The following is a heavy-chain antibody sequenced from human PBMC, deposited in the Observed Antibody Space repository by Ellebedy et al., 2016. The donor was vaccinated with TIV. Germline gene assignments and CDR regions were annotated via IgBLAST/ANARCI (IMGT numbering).Heavy chain of an antibody. J-gene: IGHJ4*02. CDR1: GFSLSNFG. V-gene: IGHV3-48*04. D-gene: IGHD2-2*01. CDR2: ICSSSSST. CDR3: GRGRGSKRNVDS. Sequence: GESLKISCEASGFSLSNFGMNWARQAPGKGLEWLSYICSSSSSTYYADSVKGRFTISRDNAKNSLYLQMKSLRAEETAVYYCGRGRGSKRNVDSWGQGTLVTVSS.